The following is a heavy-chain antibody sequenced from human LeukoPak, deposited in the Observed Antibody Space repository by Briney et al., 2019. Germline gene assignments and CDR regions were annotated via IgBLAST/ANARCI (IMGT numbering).Heavy chain of an antibody. CDR1: GFTFSSYS. Sequence: GGSLRLSCAASGFTFSSYSMNWVRQAPGKGLEWVSSISSSSSYTYYADSVKGRFTISRDNAKNSLYLQMNSLRAEDTAVYYCARFYGAPGAFDYWGQGTLVTVSS. CDR3: ARFYGAPGAFDY. CDR2: ISSSSSYT. V-gene: IGHV3-21*01. J-gene: IGHJ4*02. D-gene: IGHD3-10*01.